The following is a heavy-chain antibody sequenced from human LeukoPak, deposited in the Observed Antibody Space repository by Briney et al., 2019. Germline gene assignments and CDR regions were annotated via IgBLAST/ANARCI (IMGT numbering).Heavy chain of an antibody. V-gene: IGHV1-3*01. CDR1: GYTFTSYA. J-gene: IGHJ4*02. Sequence: ASVKVSCKASGYTFTSYAMHWVRQAPGQRLEWMGWINAGNGNTKYSQKFQGRVTITRDTSASTAYMELSSLRSEDTAVYYCAREYYYDSSGYYNPFDYWGQGTLVTVSS. D-gene: IGHD3-22*01. CDR2: INAGNGNT. CDR3: AREYYYDSSGYYNPFDY.